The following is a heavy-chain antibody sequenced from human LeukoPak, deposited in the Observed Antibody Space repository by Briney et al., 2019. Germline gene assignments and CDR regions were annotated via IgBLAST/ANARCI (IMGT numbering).Heavy chain of an antibody. J-gene: IGHJ4*02. V-gene: IGHV4-59*08. CDR1: GGSISSYY. Sequence: PSETLSLTCTVSGGSISSYYWSWIRQPPGKGLEWIGYISYSGSTNYNPSLKSRVTISLDTSKNQFSLKLSSVTAADMAVYYCAGHHPRNTVDFWGQGTLVTVSS. CDR2: ISYSGST. CDR3: AGHHPRNTVDF. D-gene: IGHD2-8*02.